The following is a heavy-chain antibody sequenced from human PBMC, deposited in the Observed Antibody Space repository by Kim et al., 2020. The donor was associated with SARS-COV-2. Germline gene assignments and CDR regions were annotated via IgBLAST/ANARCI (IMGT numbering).Heavy chain of an antibody. CDR1: GFTFSSCA. CDR2: ISYDGSNK. V-gene: IGHV3-30-3*01. J-gene: IGHJ6*02. CDR3: ARDPWSRLRGLTYSYYGMDV. D-gene: IGHD3-10*01. Sequence: GGSLRLSCAASGFTFSSCAIHWVRQAPGKGLEWVAVISYDGSNKNYADSVKGRFTISRDNSKNTLYLQMNSLRAEDTALYSCARDPWSRLRGLTYSYYGMDVWGQGTTGTVSS.